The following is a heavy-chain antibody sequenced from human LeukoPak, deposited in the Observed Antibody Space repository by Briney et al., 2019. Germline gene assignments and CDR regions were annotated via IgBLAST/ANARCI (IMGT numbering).Heavy chain of an antibody. CDR1: GFTFSSYW. CDR2: IKQDGSEK. D-gene: IGHD3-22*01. J-gene: IGHJ4*02. V-gene: IGHV3-7*01. Sequence: GGSLRLSCAASGFTFSSYWTSWVRQAPGKGLEWVANIKQDGSEKYYVDSVKGRFTISRDNAKNSLYLQMNSLRAEDTAVYYCARNTYPYDSSGYYPYYFDYWGQGTLVTVSS. CDR3: ARNTYPYDSSGYYPYYFDY.